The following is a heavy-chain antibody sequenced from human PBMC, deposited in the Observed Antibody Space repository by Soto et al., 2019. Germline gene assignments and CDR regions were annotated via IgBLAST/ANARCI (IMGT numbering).Heavy chain of an antibody. V-gene: IGHV3-7*01. CDR1: GFTFSSYW. CDR3: ARDRNIVATRRDVYYYYGMDV. CDR2: IKQDGSEK. J-gene: IGHJ6*02. Sequence: EVQLVESGGGLVQPGGSLRLSCAASGFTFSSYWMSWVRQAPGKGLEWVANIKQDGSEKYYVDSVKGRFTISRDNAKNSLYLQMNSLRAEDTAVYYCARDRNIVATRRDVYYYYGMDVWGQGTTVTVSS. D-gene: IGHD5-12*01.